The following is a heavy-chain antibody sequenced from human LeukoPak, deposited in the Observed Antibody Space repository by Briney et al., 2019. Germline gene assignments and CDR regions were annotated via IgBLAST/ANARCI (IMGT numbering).Heavy chain of an antibody. D-gene: IGHD1-26*01. CDR2: INPSSGST. Sequence: GASVKVSCKASGYTFTSYYMHWVRQAPGRGLEWMGVINPSSGSTRYALKFQGRLTVTRDTSTSTVYMELSRLRSDDTAVYYCASFTGWEPGLGAFDIWGQGTMVTVSS. V-gene: IGHV1-46*01. CDR3: ASFTGWEPGLGAFDI. CDR1: GYTFTSYY. J-gene: IGHJ3*02.